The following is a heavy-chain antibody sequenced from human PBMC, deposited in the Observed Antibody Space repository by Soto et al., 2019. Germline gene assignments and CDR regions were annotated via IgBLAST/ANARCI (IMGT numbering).Heavy chain of an antibody. CDR3: ARTFGESTPFHF. CDR2: IYYSGST. D-gene: IGHD3-10*01. Sequence: PSETLSLTCAVSGGSISSGGYSWSWIRQPPGKGLEWIGYIYYSGSTYYNPSLKSRVTISVDTSKNQFSLKLSSVTAADTAVYYCARTFGESTPFHFRGQGTLVTVST. J-gene: IGHJ4*02. CDR1: GGSISSGGYS. V-gene: IGHV4-61*08.